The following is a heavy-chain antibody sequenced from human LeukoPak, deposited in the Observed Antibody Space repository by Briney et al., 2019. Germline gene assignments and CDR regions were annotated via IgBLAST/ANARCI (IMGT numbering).Heavy chain of an antibody. Sequence: SETLSLTCAVYGGSFSGYYWSWIRQPPGKGLEWIGEINHSGSTNYNPSLKSRVTISVDTSKNQFSLKLSSVTAADTAVYYCARGRRDHYYGSGSYGPHYYYMDVWGKGTTVTVSS. J-gene: IGHJ6*03. CDR3: ARGRRDHYYGSGSYGPHYYYMDV. V-gene: IGHV4-34*01. CDR1: GGSFSGYY. CDR2: INHSGST. D-gene: IGHD3-10*01.